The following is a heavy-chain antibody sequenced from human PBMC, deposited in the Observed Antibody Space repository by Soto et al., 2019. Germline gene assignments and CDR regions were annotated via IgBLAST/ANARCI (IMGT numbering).Heavy chain of an antibody. CDR3: ARGRLPTTWFDP. D-gene: IGHD1-1*01. CDR1: GGSISSGGYY. V-gene: IGHV4-31*03. J-gene: IGHJ5*02. Sequence: QVQLQESGPGLVKPSQTLSLTCTVSGGSISSGGYYWSWIRQHPGKGLEWIGYIYYSGSTHYNPSRKSRVTLSVDPSKNQFSLKLSSVTAADTAVYYCARGRLPTTWFDPWGQGTLVTVSS. CDR2: IYYSGST.